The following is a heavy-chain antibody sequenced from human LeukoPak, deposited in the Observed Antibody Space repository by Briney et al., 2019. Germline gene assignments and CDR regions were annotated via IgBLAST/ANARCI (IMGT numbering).Heavy chain of an antibody. Sequence: SETLSLTCAVSGGSIRSSNWWSWVRQPPGKGLEWIGEIYHSGSTNYNPSLKSRVTISVDKSKNQFSLKLSSVTAADTAVYYCARALSMVRGVIIIENWFDPWGQGTLVTVSS. V-gene: IGHV4-4*02. J-gene: IGHJ5*02. D-gene: IGHD3-10*01. CDR1: GGSIRSSNW. CDR2: IYHSGST. CDR3: ARALSMVRGVIIIENWFDP.